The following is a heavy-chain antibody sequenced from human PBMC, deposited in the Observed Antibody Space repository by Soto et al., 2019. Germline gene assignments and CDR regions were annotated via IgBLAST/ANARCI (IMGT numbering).Heavy chain of an antibody. CDR1: GASMTTGGFS. V-gene: IGHV4-30-2*01. CDR2: VYHRAIT. Sequence: PSETLSLTCAVSGASMTTGGFSWTWVRHPPGGGLEWIGHVYHRAITQYNPSLKGRVSISADTSRSLFSLRLTSLTAPDTAVYFCTRGSADPLSLLHFDTWGQGTPVTVSS. J-gene: IGHJ4*02. CDR3: TRGSADPLSLLHFDT.